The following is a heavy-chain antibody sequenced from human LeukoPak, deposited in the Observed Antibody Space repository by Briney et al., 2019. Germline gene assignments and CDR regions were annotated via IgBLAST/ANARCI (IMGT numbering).Heavy chain of an antibody. J-gene: IGHJ6*03. D-gene: IGHD6-13*01. CDR3: AREAGYYYYYYMDV. CDR1: GGSFSGYY. CDR2: INHSGST. V-gene: IGHV4-34*01. Sequence: SETLSLTCAVYGGSFSGYYWSWIRQPPGKGLEWIGEINHSGSTNYNPSLKSRVTISVDTSKNQFSLKLSSVTAADTAVYYCAREAGYYYYYYMDVWGKGTTVTVSS.